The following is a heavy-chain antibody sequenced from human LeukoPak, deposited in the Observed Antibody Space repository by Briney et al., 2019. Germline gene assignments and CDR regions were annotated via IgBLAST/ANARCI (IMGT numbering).Heavy chain of an antibody. CDR2: IISSSSYI. V-gene: IGHV3-21*01. Sequence: GGSLRLSCAASGFTFSSHIMTGVRQAPGKGVEWGSSIISSSSYIYYLDSVKGRFTISRDNAKNSLYLQMNSLRAEDTAVYYCARGLAKFDYWGQGTLVTVSS. J-gene: IGHJ4*02. CDR1: GFTFSSHI. D-gene: IGHD3-3*02. CDR3: ARGLAKFDY.